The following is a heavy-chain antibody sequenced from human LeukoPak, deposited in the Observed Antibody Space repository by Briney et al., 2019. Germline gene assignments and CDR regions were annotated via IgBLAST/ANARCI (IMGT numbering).Heavy chain of an antibody. CDR1: GGSITSGDYY. J-gene: IGHJ4*02. CDR3: ARGYYYDSSGYYTFDY. D-gene: IGHD3-22*01. CDR2: IYYSGST. Sequence: SQTLSLTCTVSGGSITSGDYYWSWIRQPPGKGLEWIGYIYYSGSTYYNPSLKSRVTISVDTSKIQFSLKLSSVTAADTAVYYCARGYYYDSSGYYTFDYWGQGTLVTVSS. V-gene: IGHV4-30-4*01.